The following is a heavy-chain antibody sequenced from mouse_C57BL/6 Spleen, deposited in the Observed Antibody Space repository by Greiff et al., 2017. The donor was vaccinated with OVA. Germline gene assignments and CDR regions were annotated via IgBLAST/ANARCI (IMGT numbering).Heavy chain of an antibody. CDR2: INPSNGGT. CDR3: ERGDLRREKYFDV. D-gene: IGHD2-12*01. Sequence: QVQLQQPGTELVKPGASVKLSCKASGYTFTSYWMHWVKQRPGQGLEWIGNINPSNGGTNYNEKFKSKATLTVDKSSSTASMQLSSLTSEDSAVYYCERGDLRREKYFDVWGTGTTVTVSS. V-gene: IGHV1-53*01. J-gene: IGHJ1*03. CDR1: GYTFTSYW.